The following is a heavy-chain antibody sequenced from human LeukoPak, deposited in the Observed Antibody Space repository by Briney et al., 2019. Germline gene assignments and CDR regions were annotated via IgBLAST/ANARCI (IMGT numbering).Heavy chain of an antibody. D-gene: IGHD1-26*01. CDR1: GGSISSYY. Sequence: SETLSLTCTVSGGSISSYYWSWIRQPAGKGLEWLGRIYTGGSTNYNPSLKSRVTMSVDTSKNQFSLKLSSVTAADTAVYYCARGETHYYYMDVWGKGTTVTVSS. J-gene: IGHJ6*03. V-gene: IGHV4-4*07. CDR3: ARGETHYYYMDV. CDR2: IYTGGST.